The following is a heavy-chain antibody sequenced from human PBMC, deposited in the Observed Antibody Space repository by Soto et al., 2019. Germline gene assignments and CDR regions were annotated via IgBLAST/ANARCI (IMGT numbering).Heavy chain of an antibody. D-gene: IGHD6-6*01. CDR1: GYTLTGYY. CDR2: INPKTGDT. Sequence: QMQLVQSGAAARKPGASVKVSCKTSGYTLTGYYLNWVRQAPGRGLEWVGWINPKTGDTNNAQKFQGRVTMTTDTSISTGFMELSGLKSDDTAVYYCVTGDHLVRWGQGTRVTVSS. J-gene: IGHJ1*01. V-gene: IGHV1-2*02. CDR3: VTGDHLVR.